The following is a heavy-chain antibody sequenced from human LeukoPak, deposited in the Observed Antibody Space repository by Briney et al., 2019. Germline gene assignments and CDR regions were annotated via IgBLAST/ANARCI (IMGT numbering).Heavy chain of an antibody. D-gene: IGHD1-26*01. CDR2: INPYSGDT. CDR3: ARVAMSGIGSDDF. CDR1: AYTFTGYY. V-gene: IGHV1-2*02. J-gene: IGHJ4*02. Sequence: GASVKLSCKASAYTFTGYYVHWVRQAPGQGLEWMGWINPYSGDTNYAQKFQGRVTMTRDTSISTAYMELSSLKSDDTAVYYCARVAMSGIGSDDFWGQGTLVTASS.